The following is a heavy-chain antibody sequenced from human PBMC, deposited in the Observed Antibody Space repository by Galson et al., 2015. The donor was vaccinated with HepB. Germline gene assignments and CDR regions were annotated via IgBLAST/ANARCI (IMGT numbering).Heavy chain of an antibody. V-gene: IGHV1-2*06. J-gene: IGHJ4*02. D-gene: IGHD6-19*01. Sequence: SVKVSCKASGYTLTGYYLHWVRQAPGQGLEWMGRIDPKSGGTKYAQKFQGRVTMTRDTSTSNAYMELSRLTSDDTAVYYCARDAAVAGDYWGQGTLVTVSS. CDR1: GYTLTGYY. CDR3: ARDAAVAGDY. CDR2: IDPKSGGT.